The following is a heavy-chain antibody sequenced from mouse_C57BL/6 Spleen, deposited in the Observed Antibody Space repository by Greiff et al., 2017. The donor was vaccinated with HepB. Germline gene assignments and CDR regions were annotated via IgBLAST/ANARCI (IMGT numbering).Heavy chain of an antibody. J-gene: IGHJ1*03. CDR2: IDPSDSYT. V-gene: IGHV1-50*01. CDR3: ARSVYYYGRGYFDV. Sequence: VQLQQPGAELVKPGASVKLSCKASGYTFTSYWMQWVKQRPGQGLEWIGEIDPSDSYTNYNQKFKGKATLTVDTSSSTAYMQLSSLTSEDSAVYYCARSVYYYGRGYFDVWGTGTTGTVSS. D-gene: IGHD1-1*01. CDR1: GYTFTSYW.